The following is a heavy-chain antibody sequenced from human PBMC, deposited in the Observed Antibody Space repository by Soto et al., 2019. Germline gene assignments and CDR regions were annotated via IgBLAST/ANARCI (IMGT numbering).Heavy chain of an antibody. CDR3: ARIGWGGDS. CDR2: IPNNGSP. V-gene: IGHV4-61*01. J-gene: IGHJ4*02. CDR1: GGSVRTGSYH. Sequence: PSETLSLTCSVSGGSVRTGSYHWSWIRQPPGKGLEWIGFIPNNGSPDYNPSLKSRVVVSIDRLKNQFSLKVNSVTAADTAVYFCARIGWGGDSWGQGTLVTVSS. D-gene: IGHD7-27*01.